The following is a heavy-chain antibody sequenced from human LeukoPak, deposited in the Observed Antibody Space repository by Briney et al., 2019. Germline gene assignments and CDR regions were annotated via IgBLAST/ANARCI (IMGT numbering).Heavy chain of an antibody. D-gene: IGHD1-7*01. V-gene: IGHV3-21*01. J-gene: IGHJ5*02. CDR1: GFSVSNHS. CDR3: ARGYNWNSDWFDP. CDR2: ISSSSSYI. Sequence: PGGSLRLSCAASGFSVSNHSMSWVRQAPGKGLEWVSSISSSSSYIYYADSVKGRFTISRDNAKNSLYLQMNSLRAEDTAVYYCARGYNWNSDWFDPWGQGTLVTVSS.